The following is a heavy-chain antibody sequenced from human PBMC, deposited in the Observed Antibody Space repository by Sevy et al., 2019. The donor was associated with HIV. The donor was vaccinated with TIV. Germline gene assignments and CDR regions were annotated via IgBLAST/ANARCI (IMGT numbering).Heavy chain of an antibody. CDR3: ARASGGDRLDYYGMDV. CDR2: IYHGGRT. J-gene: IGHJ6*02. Sequence: SETLSLTCAVSNFSISSGYYWGWIRQPPGKGLEWIGNIYHGGRTYYNPSLKSRVTISMDTSKNHFSLRLSSVTAADTAVYYCARASGGDRLDYYGMDVWGQGTTVTVSS. CDR1: NFSISSGYY. D-gene: IGHD2-21*02. V-gene: IGHV4-38-2*01.